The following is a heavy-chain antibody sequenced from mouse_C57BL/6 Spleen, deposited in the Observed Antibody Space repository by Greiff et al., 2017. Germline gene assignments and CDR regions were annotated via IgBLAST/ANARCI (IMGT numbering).Heavy chain of an antibody. CDR3: ARIYYGSSYPTGLDY. D-gene: IGHD1-1*01. CDR1: GYTFTSYW. Sequence: QVQLKESGAELVKPGASVKLSCKASGYTFTSYWMQWVKQRPGQGLEWIGEIDPSDSYTNYNQKFKGKATLTVDTSSSTAYMQLSSLTSEDSAVYYCARIYYGSSYPTGLDYWGQGTTLTVSS. V-gene: IGHV1-50*01. CDR2: IDPSDSYT. J-gene: IGHJ2*01.